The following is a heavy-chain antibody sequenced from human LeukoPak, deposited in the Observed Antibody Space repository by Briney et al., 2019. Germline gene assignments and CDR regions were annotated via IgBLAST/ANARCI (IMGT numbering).Heavy chain of an antibody. CDR2: MNPNSGNT. V-gene: IGHV1-8*03. J-gene: IGHJ6*03. D-gene: IGHD4-23*01. CDR3: ARGLYGGNSEYYYYMDV. CDR1: VYTFTNYD. Sequence: ASVKVSCKASVYTFTNYDINWVRQATGQGLEWMGWMNPNSGNTGYAQKFQGRVTITRNTSISTAYMELSSLRSEDTAVYYCARGLYGGNSEYYYYMDVWGKGTTVTVSS.